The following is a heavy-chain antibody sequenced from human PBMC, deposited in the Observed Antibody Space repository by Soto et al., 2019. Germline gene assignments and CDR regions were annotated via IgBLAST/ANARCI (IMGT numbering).Heavy chain of an antibody. D-gene: IGHD3-22*01. CDR3: ARDYFDSSDYTTNWFDP. Sequence: SETLSLTCTVSGGSISSGGYYWNWIRQHPGKGLEWIGSIYHTGNAYYNPSLKSRVTIFVDTSKNQFSLKLTSVTAADTALYYCARDYFDSSDYTTNWFDPWGQGALVTVSS. V-gene: IGHV4-39*01. CDR2: IYHTGNA. CDR1: GGSISSGGYY. J-gene: IGHJ5*02.